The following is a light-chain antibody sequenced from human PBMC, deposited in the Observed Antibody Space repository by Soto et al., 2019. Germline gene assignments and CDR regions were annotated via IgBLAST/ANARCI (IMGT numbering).Light chain of an antibody. CDR1: QSVKTF. V-gene: IGKV3-11*01. J-gene: IGKJ5*01. Sequence: EIVLTQSPATLSLSPGERATLSCRASQSVKTFLLWYQHRPGQAPRVLIYDASHRATGIPARFRGSGSGTDFTLTISSLEPXXXXIYYCQQRSHWPPITFGQGTRLEV. CDR2: DAS. CDR3: QQRSHWPPIT.